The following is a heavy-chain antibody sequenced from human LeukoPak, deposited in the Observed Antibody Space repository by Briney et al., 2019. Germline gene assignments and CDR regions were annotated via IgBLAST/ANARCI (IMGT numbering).Heavy chain of an antibody. J-gene: IGHJ4*02. D-gene: IGHD6-19*01. V-gene: IGHV3-73*01. Sequence: GGSLRLSCAASGFTFSGSAMHWARQASGKGLEWVGRIRSKANSYATAYAASVKGRFTISRDDSKNTAYLQMNSLKTEDTAVYYCTRLGSGWSAAADYWGQGTLVTVSS. CDR1: GFTFSGSA. CDR2: IRSKANSYAT. CDR3: TRLGSGWSAAADY.